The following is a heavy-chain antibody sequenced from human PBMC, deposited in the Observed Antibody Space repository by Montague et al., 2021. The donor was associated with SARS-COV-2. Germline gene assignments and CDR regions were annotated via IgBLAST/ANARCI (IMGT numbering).Heavy chain of an antibody. Sequence: SETLSLTCSVSGDSITNHYWSWIRQPAGKGLEWIGRMHFTGKTNFSPFFSSRLTMSADTSKNQFSLKLTSVTAADTAMYFCARDRFDFGAGRQGTIDFWGQGTPVTVSS. CDR2: MHFTGKT. J-gene: IGHJ4*02. V-gene: IGHV4-4*07. CDR3: ARDRFDFGAGRQGTIDF. CDR1: GDSITNHY. D-gene: IGHD3-10*01.